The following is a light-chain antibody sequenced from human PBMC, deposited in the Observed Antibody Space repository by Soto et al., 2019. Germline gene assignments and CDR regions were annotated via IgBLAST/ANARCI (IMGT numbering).Light chain of an antibody. Sequence: DIQMTQSPSSLSASVGDKVTITCRASQDISNYLAWYQQKPGKVPKLLIFAASTLQSGVPHRFSGVGSGTDFTLTISRLQPEDVATYYCQKFNSAPFTFGPGTKVDVK. CDR3: QKFNSAPFT. V-gene: IGKV1-27*01. CDR2: AAS. CDR1: QDISNY. J-gene: IGKJ3*01.